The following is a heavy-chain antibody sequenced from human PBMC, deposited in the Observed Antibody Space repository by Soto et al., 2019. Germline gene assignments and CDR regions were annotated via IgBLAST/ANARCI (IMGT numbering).Heavy chain of an antibody. V-gene: IGHV3-30-3*01. D-gene: IGHD6-19*01. Sequence: QAHLVESGGGVVQPGRSLRLSCAASGFTFSNYAMHWVRQAPGKGLEWVTFISYDGSNKCYADSVKGRFTISRDNSKNTLYLQMNSLRPEDTAVYYCAREGPIAVAGTGFDYWGREPWSPSPQ. CDR3: AREGPIAVAGTGFDY. J-gene: IGHJ4*02. CDR1: GFTFSNYA. CDR2: ISYDGSNK.